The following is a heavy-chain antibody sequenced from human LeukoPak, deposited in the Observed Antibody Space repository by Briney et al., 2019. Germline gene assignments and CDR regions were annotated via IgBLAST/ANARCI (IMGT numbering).Heavy chain of an antibody. V-gene: IGHV4-59*08. Sequence: SETLSLTCTVYGDSISPYYWSWIRQSPGKGLVWIGYIYYSGSTNYNPSLKSRVTISIDMSKNQFSLKLSSVTAADTALYYCARHFTYYYDSSGYPRDAFDIWGQGAMVTVSS. D-gene: IGHD3-22*01. CDR1: GDSISPYY. CDR3: ARHFTYYYDSSGYPRDAFDI. CDR2: IYYSGST. J-gene: IGHJ3*02.